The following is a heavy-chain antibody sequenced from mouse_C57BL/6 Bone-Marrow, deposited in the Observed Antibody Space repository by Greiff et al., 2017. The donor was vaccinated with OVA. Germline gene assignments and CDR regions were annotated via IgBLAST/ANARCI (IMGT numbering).Heavy chain of an antibody. CDR3: AAYYDGTFYWYFDV. J-gene: IGHJ1*03. V-gene: IGHV1-64*01. CDR2: IHPNSGST. D-gene: IGHD1-1*01. Sequence: QVQLQQPGAELVKPGASVKLSCKASGYTFTSYWMHWVKQRPGQGLEWIGMIHPNSGSTNYNEKFKSKATLTVDKSSSTAYMQLSSLTSEDSAVYYCAAYYDGTFYWYFDVWGTGTTVTVSS. CDR1: GYTFTSYW.